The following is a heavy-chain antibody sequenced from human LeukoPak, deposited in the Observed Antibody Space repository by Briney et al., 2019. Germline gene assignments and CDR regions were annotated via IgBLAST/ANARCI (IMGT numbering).Heavy chain of an antibody. Sequence: GGSLRLSCAASGFTFNSYNMNWVRQAPGKGLERVSSITSGSSYIYYADSVKGRFTISRDNAKNSLYLQMNSLRAEDTAVYYCARDPYSGSYGNYYYYFMDVWGKGTTVTISS. J-gene: IGHJ6*03. CDR3: ARDPYSGSYGNYYYYFMDV. CDR2: ITSGSSYI. CDR1: GFTFNSYN. D-gene: IGHD1-26*01. V-gene: IGHV3-21*01.